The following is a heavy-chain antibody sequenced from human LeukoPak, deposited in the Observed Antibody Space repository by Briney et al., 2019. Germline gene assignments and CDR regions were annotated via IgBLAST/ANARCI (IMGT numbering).Heavy chain of an antibody. V-gene: IGHV3-30*02. Sequence: GGSLRLSCAASGFTFSIYGMHWLRQAPGKGLEWVAFIRYDGSNKYYADSVKGRFTISRDNSKNTLYLQMNSLRAEDTAVYYCAKGVLDYYYYGMDVWGQGTTVTVSS. J-gene: IGHJ6*02. CDR1: GFTFSIYG. CDR2: IRYDGSNK. CDR3: AKGVLDYYYYGMDV.